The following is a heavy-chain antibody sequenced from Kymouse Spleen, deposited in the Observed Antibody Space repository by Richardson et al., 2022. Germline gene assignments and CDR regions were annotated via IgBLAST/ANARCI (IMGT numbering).Heavy chain of an antibody. J-gene: IGHJ6*02. Sequence: QVQLVQSGAEVKKPGASVKVSCKASGYTFTSYAMHWVRQAPGQRLEWMGWINAGNGNTKYSQKFQGRVTITRDTSASTAYMELSSLRSEDTAVYYCARGERITMVRGVIITYYYYGMDVWGQGTTVTVSS. CDR3: ARGERITMVRGVIITYYYYGMDV. V-gene: IGHV1-3*01. CDR1: GYTFTSYA. CDR2: INAGNGNT. D-gene: IGHD3-10*01.